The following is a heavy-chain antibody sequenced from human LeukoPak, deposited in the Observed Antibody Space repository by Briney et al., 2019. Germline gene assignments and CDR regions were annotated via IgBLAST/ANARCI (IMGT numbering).Heavy chain of an antibody. CDR1: GFTFSKYW. V-gene: IGHV3-7*01. CDR2: IKQDGSEK. CDR3: AKEYGTGWYYLDY. D-gene: IGHD6-19*01. Sequence: GGSLSLSCAASGFTFSKYWMSWVRQAPGKGLEWVANIKQDGSEKHYVDSVKGRFTISRDNAKNSLYLQMNSLRAEDTAVYYCAKEYGTGWYYLDYWGQGTLVTVSS. J-gene: IGHJ4*02.